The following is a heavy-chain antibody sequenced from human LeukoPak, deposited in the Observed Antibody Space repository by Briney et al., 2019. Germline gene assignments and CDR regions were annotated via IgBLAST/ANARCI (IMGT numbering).Heavy chain of an antibody. CDR2: INPSGGST. CDR3: ARSGFFGVVTVDY. CDR1: GYTFTSYY. J-gene: IGHJ4*02. V-gene: IGHV1-46*01. D-gene: IGHD3-3*01. Sequence: GASVKVSCKASGYTFTSYYMHWVRQAPGQGLEWMGIINPSGGSTSYAQKFQGRVTITRDMSTSTVYMELSSLRSEDTAVYYCARSGFFGVVTVDYWGQGTLVTVSS.